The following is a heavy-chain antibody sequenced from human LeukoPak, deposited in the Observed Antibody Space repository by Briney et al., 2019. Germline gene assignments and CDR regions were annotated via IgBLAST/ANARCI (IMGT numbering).Heavy chain of an antibody. CDR3: ARSYCTVNSCYQSFGY. D-gene: IGHD2-8*01. CDR2: ISSNGATK. V-gene: IGHV3-64*02. Sequence: GGSLRLSCAASGVSFSTHHIHWVRQAPGMGLEYVSAISSNGATKYYTDSVKGRFTISRDNFKNTVYLQMDSLRAEVLAVYYCARSYCTVNSCYQSFGYWGPGTLVSVSS. CDR1: GVSFSTHH. J-gene: IGHJ4*02.